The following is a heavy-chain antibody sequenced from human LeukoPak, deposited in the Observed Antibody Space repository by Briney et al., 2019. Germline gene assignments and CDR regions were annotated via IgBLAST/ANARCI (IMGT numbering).Heavy chain of an antibody. Sequence: GGSLRLSCAASEFTFTNAWMSWVRQAPGKGLEWVGRIKSKGDGETIDNAAPVKGRFTMSRDDSKATLYLQMNSLKAEDTAVYYCTTDLGLTMIRGVIVYWGQGALVTVSS. V-gene: IGHV3-15*01. CDR3: TTDLGLTMIRGVIVY. CDR1: EFTFTNAW. CDR2: IKSKGDGETI. D-gene: IGHD3-10*01. J-gene: IGHJ4*02.